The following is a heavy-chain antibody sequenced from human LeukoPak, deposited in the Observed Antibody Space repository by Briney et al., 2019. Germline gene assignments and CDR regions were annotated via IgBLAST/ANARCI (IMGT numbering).Heavy chain of an antibody. CDR2: IIPIFGTA. CDR3: ASTVDYYDSSGYDHDY. D-gene: IGHD3-22*01. Sequence: GASVKVSCKASGGTFSSYAISWVRQAPGQGLEWMGGIIPIFGTANYAQKFQGRVTITADESTSTAYMELSSLRSEDTAVYYCASTVDYYDSSGYDHDYWGQGTLVTVSP. V-gene: IGHV1-69*13. J-gene: IGHJ4*02. CDR1: GGTFSSYA.